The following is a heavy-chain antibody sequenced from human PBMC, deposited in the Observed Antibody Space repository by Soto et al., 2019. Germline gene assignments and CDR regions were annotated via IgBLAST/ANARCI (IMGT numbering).Heavy chain of an antibody. Sequence: PSETLSLTCTVSGGSISSSSYYCGWIRQPPGKGLEWIGSIYYSGSTYYNPSLKSRVTISVDTSKNQFSLKLSSVTAADTAVYYCARRLYYDSSGFEGGVMDVWGQGTTVTV. CDR2: IYYSGST. CDR1: GGSISSSSYY. CDR3: ARRLYYDSSGFEGGVMDV. D-gene: IGHD3-22*01. J-gene: IGHJ6*01. V-gene: IGHV4-39*01.